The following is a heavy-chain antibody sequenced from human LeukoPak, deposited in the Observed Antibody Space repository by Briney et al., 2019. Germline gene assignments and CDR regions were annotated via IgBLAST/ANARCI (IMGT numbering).Heavy chain of an antibody. CDR2: IIPILGIA. V-gene: IGHV1-69*04. CDR3: VSVMLAATGYYFDY. J-gene: IGHJ4*02. Sequence: GASVKVSCKASGGTFSRYAISWVRQAPGQGLEWMGRIIPILGIANYAQKFQGRVTITADKSTSTAYMELSSLRSEDTAVYYCVSVMLAATGYYFDYWGQGTLVTVSS. D-gene: IGHD2-15*01. CDR1: GGTFSRYA.